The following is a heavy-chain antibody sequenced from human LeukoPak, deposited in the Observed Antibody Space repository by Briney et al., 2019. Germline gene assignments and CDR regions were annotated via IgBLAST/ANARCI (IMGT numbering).Heavy chain of an antibody. J-gene: IGHJ6*02. CDR3: ARDLRDSDSSWSRYYYYGMDV. CDR1: GDPISVHY. D-gene: IGHD6-13*01. V-gene: IGHV4-59*11. Sequence: SETLSLTCTVSGDPISVHYWTWIRQPPRKGLEWIGCIDYRWITNFNPSLQSRVTISLDTSKKQFSLQLRSVTAADTAVYYCARDLRDSDSSWSRYYYYGMDVWGQGTTVTVSS. CDR2: IDYRWIT.